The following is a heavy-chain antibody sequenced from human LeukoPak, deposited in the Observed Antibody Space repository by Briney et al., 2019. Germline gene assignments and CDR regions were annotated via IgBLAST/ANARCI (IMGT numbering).Heavy chain of an antibody. CDR3: GRVFLGEERDSYLLGMHG. CDR2: ITCGGSST. D-gene: IGHD1-1*01. J-gene: IGHJ6*01. V-gene: IGHV3-23*01. CDR1: GFAFPCYT. Sequence: GGSLRLSCAASGFAFPCYTMPWVRQAPGKGLEWVAGITCGGSSTYYADSVKGRFTISRDNSKNTLYLQMNMLRAEDTAGYYRGRVFLGEERDSYLLGMHGRRQETNVAV.